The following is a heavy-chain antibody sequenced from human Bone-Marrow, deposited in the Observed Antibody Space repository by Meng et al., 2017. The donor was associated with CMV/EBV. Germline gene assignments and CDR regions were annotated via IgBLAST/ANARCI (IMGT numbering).Heavy chain of an antibody. CDR3: ARDYDTTGYWFAP. J-gene: IGHJ5*02. Sequence: SETLSLTCTVSGGSISSGSYYWSWIRQLPGRGLEWIGYIYYSGSTYYNPSLKSRVTISVDTSKNQFSLNLTSVTAADTAIYYCARDYDTTGYWFAPWGQGTLVTGYS. D-gene: IGHD3-22*01. V-gene: IGHV4-31*03. CDR2: IYYSGST. CDR1: GGSISSGSYY.